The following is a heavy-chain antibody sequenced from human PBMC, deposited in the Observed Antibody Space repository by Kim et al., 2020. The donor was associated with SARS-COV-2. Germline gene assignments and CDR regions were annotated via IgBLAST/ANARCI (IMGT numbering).Heavy chain of an antibody. CDR2: ISSSGSYI. Sequence: GGSLRLSCAASGFTFSSYSMNWVRQAPGKGLEWVASISSSGSYIYYADSVKGRFTISRDNAKNSLYLQMNSLRAEDTAVYYCARDTSGVTVRGVHSYGMDVWGQGTTVTVSS. CDR1: GFTFSSYS. J-gene: IGHJ6*02. V-gene: IGHV3-21*01. D-gene: IGHD3-10*01. CDR3: ARDTSGVTVRGVHSYGMDV.